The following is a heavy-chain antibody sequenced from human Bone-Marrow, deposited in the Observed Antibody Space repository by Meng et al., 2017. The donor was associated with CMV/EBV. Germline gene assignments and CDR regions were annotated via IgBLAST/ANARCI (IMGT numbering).Heavy chain of an antibody. V-gene: IGHV3-21*01. CDR3: ARDESRPSDV. D-gene: IGHD6-6*01. J-gene: IGHJ6*02. Sequence: GESLKISCVGSGFTFDTYTMNWVRLAPGKGLEWLSSLTGSSSNIYYAESVRGRFTISRDNAKKSLYLQMNSLRAEDTAVYYCARDESRPSDVWGQGTTVTVSS. CDR2: LTGSSSNI. CDR1: GFTFDTYT.